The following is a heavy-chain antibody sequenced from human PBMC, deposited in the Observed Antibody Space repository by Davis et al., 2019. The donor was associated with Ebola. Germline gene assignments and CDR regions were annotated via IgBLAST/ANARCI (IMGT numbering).Heavy chain of an antibody. CDR3: AREVGGEYSSSLPVYYYGMDV. CDR2: INAGNGNT. CDR1: GYTFTSYA. D-gene: IGHD6-6*01. J-gene: IGHJ6*02. Sequence: ASVKVSCKASGYTFTSYAMHWVRQAPGQRLEWMGWINAGNGNTKYSQKFQGRVTITRDTSASTAYMELSSLKSEDTAVYYCAREVGGEYSSSLPVYYYGMDVWGQGTTVTVSS. V-gene: IGHV1-3*01.